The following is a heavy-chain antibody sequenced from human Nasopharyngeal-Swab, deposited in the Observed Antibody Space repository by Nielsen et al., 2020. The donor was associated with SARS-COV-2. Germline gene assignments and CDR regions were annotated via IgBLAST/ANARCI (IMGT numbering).Heavy chain of an antibody. CDR1: GGSFSGYY. J-gene: IGHJ6*02. V-gene: IGHV4-34*01. Sequence: SQTLSLTCAVYGGSFSGYYWSWIRQPPGKGLEWIGEINHSGSTNYNPSLKSRVTISVDTSKNQFSLKLSSVTATDTGVYYCARAGRVGDAFTGLDVWGQGTTVTVSS. CDR3: ARAGRVGDAFTGLDV. CDR2: INHSGST. D-gene: IGHD1-26*01.